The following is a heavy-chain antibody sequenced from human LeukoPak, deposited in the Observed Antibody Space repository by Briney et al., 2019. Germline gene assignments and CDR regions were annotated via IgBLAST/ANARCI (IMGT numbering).Heavy chain of an antibody. J-gene: IGHJ4*02. CDR2: IWHDGSNQ. V-gene: IGHV3-33*06. Sequence: PGGSLRLSCAASGFTFSTYGMHWVRQAPGKGPEWVAVIWHDGSNQYYADSGKGRFTISRDNSKNTLYLQMNSLRAEDTAVYYCAKDTGWSLPDYWGQGTLVTVSS. CDR3: AKDTGWSLPDY. D-gene: IGHD6-19*01. CDR1: GFTFSTYG.